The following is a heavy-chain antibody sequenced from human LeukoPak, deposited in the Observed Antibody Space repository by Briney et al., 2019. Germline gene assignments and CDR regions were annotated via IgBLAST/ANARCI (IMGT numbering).Heavy chain of an antibody. CDR3: ATEYSSSWYNWFDP. Sequence: SETLSLTRTVSGGSVSSGSYYWSWIRQPPGKGLEWIGYIYYSGSTNYNPSFKSRVTISVDTSKNQFSLKLSSVTAADTAVYYCATEYSSSWYNWFDPWGQGTLVTVSS. D-gene: IGHD6-13*01. J-gene: IGHJ5*02. CDR2: IYYSGST. CDR1: GGSVSSGSYY. V-gene: IGHV4-61*01.